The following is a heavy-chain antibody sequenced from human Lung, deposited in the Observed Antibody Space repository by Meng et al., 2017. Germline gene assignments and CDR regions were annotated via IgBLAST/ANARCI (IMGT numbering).Heavy chain of an antibody. Sequence: EVQLVESGGGLVRPGGSLVLPCAASGFTFRSYWMHWVRQAPGKGLVWVSRIRGDGGSIVYADSVKGRFTISRDNAKNTLFLQMNSLRAEDTAVYYCARESGYFEYWGQGILVTVSS. CDR1: GFTFRSYW. V-gene: IGHV3-74*03. CDR2: IRGDGGSI. J-gene: IGHJ4*02. CDR3: ARESGYFEY.